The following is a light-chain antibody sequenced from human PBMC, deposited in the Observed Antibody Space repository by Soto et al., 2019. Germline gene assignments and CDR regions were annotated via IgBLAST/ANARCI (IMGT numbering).Light chain of an antibody. Sequence: EIVLTQSPGTLSLSPGERATLSCRASLSVNSNYLAWSQQKPGQAPRLLIYDASSRATGIPDRFSGSGSGTDFTLTIRRLEPQDFAVFSCQQYGGSPPLPFGPGTKVDIK. CDR1: LSVNSNY. J-gene: IGKJ3*01. CDR2: DAS. CDR3: QQYGGSPPLP. V-gene: IGKV3-20*01.